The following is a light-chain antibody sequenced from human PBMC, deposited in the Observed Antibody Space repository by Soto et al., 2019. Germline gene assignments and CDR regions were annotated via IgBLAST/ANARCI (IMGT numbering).Light chain of an antibody. J-gene: IGKJ4*01. V-gene: IGKV3-11*01. CDR3: HHRSDWPPRLP. CDR1: RSVSSY. Sequence: EIVLTQSPATLSLSPGERATLSCGASRSVSSYLAWYQQKPGQAPRLLIYDASYRATGIPARFRGSGSGTAFPPPISRLEPEDFALYSCHHRSDWPPRLPFGGGTKVEIK. CDR2: DAS.